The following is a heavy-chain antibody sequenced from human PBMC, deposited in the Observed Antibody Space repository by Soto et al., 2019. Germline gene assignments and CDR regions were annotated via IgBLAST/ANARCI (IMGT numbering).Heavy chain of an antibody. CDR1: GGSISSYY. CDR2: IYYSGST. Sequence: SETLSLTCTVSGGSISSYYWSWIRQPPGKGLEWIGYIYYSGSTNYNPSLKSRVTISLDTSKNQFSLKLSSVTAADTAVYYCARTYYYGSGSLYYFDYWGQGTLVTVSS. V-gene: IGHV4-59*01. J-gene: IGHJ4*02. D-gene: IGHD3-10*01. CDR3: ARTYYYGSGSLYYFDY.